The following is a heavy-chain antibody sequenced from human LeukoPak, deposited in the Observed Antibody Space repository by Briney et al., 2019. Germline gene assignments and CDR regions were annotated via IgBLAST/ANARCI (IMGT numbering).Heavy chain of an antibody. Sequence: PGGSLRLSCAASGFTFDDYAMHWVRQAPGKGPEWVSGISWNSGSIGYADSVKGRFTISRDNAKNSLYLQMNSLRAEDTALYYCATLGGYSYGLRNSIDYWGQGTLVTVSS. V-gene: IGHV3-9*01. CDR2: ISWNSGSI. D-gene: IGHD5-18*01. J-gene: IGHJ4*02. CDR3: ATLGGYSYGLRNSIDY. CDR1: GFTFDDYA.